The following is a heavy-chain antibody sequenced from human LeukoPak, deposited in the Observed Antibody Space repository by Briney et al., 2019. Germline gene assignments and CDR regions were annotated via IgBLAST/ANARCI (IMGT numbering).Heavy chain of an antibody. CDR2: IYNNGNT. D-gene: IGHD6-19*01. CDR1: GGSISSYY. Sequence: SETLSLTCTVSGGSISSYYWIWIRQPPGKGLEWIGYIYNNGNTKYNPSLKSRVTISVDTSKNQFSLKLSSVTAADTAVYYCARTQEAGYSSGWYDSYYYYYMDVWGKGTTVTISS. V-gene: IGHV4-59*01. J-gene: IGHJ6*03. CDR3: ARTQEAGYSSGWYDSYYYYYMDV.